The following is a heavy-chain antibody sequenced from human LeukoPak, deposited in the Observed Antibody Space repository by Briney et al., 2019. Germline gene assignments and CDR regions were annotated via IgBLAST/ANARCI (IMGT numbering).Heavy chain of an antibody. J-gene: IGHJ4*02. CDR1: GYTFTGYY. V-gene: IGHV1-2*02. CDR2: INPNSGGT. Sequence: AASVKVSCKASGYTFTGYYMHWVRQAPGQGLEWMGWINPNSGGTNYAQKLQGRVTMTRDTSISTAYMELSRLRSDDTAVYYCARAVYSSGWYGDFDYWGQGTLVTVSS. D-gene: IGHD6-19*01. CDR3: ARAVYSSGWYGDFDY.